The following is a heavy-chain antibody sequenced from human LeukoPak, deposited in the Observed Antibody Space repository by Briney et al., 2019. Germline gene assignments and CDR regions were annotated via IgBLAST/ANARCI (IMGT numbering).Heavy chain of an antibody. Sequence: GGSLRLSCTASGFTFINYSMNWVRQAPGKGLEWVSSISTNSAFIYYADSVRGRFTISRDNAKNSLYLQMNSLRAEDTAVYYCARDMAPLYYDFWSGYPERGDAFDIWGQGTMVTVSS. CDR3: ARDMAPLYYDFWSGYPERGDAFDI. D-gene: IGHD3-3*01. J-gene: IGHJ3*02. CDR1: GFTFINYS. CDR2: ISTNSAFI. V-gene: IGHV3-21*01.